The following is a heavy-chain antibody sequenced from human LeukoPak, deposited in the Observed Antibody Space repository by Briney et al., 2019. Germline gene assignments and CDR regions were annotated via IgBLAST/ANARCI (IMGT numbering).Heavy chain of an antibody. J-gene: IGHJ4*02. Sequence: GGSLRLSCAASGFNVSRNYMSWVRQAPGKGLEWVSVIYSGGSTYYADSVKGRFTISRDISKNTLYLQMNSLRAEDTAVYYCAKRPRAVAEAYFDYWGQGTLVTVSS. V-gene: IGHV3-53*01. D-gene: IGHD6-19*01. CDR1: GFNVSRNY. CDR2: IYSGGST. CDR3: AKRPRAVAEAYFDY.